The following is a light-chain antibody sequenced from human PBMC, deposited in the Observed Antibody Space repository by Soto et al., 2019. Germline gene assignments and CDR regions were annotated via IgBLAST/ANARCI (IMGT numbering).Light chain of an antibody. CDR3: QQYGTSRA. J-gene: IGKJ1*01. CDR2: GAS. V-gene: IGKV3-20*01. Sequence: EIVLTQSPGTLSLSPGEKATLSCRASQSVSRSYLAWYQQKPGQAPRLLIYGASSRATGIPDRFSCSGSGTDFTLTINRLEPEDFAVYYCQQYGTSRAFGQGTKV. CDR1: QSVSRSY.